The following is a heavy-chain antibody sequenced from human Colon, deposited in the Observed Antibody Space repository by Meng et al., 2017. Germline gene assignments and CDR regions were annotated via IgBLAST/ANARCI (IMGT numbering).Heavy chain of an antibody. CDR3: AKQRGVTSVRGIDD. CDR1: GFSFGNYA. Sequence: GESLKISCAASGFSFGNYAMSWVRQAPGKGLEWISSISVNGRSTYYGDSVKGRFTISRDISDKTVYLEMNSLRAGDTAIYYCAKQRGVTSVRGIDDWGQGVLVTISS. V-gene: IGHV3-23*01. D-gene: IGHD3-10*01. J-gene: IGHJ4*01. CDR2: ISVNGRST.